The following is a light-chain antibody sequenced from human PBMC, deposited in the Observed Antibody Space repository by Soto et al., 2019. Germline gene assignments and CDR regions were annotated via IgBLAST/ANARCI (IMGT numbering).Light chain of an antibody. CDR2: GAS. Sequence: DIQMTQSPSSVSASVGDGVTITCRAGRGISTSLGCYQQTPGKAPKLLIYGASSLQSGVPSRFSGTGSGTDFTLTISSLQPEDFATYYCQQTNSFPLTFGGGTKVDIK. V-gene: IGKV1D-12*01. J-gene: IGKJ4*01. CDR3: QQTNSFPLT. CDR1: RGISTS.